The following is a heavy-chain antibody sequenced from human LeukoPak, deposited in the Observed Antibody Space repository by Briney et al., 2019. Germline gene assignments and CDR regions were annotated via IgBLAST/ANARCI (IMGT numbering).Heavy chain of an antibody. J-gene: IGHJ4*02. CDR1: GYTFTSYG. Sequence: GASVKVSCKASGYTFTSYGISWVRQAPGQGLEWMGWISAYNGNTNYAQKLQGRVTMTTDTSTSTAYMELRSLRSDDTAVYYCARDRKRYYDFWSTWGDSDYWGQGTLVTVSS. V-gene: IGHV1-18*01. CDR3: ARDRKRYYDFWSTWGDSDY. D-gene: IGHD3-3*01. CDR2: ISAYNGNT.